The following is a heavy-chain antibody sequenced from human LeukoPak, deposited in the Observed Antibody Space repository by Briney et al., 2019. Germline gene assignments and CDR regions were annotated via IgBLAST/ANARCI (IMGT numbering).Heavy chain of an antibody. D-gene: IGHD2-2*01. CDR1: GFTFSSYS. V-gene: IGHV3-21*01. CDR3: ARDVSVVVPAAPRWFDP. CDR2: ISSNSSYI. J-gene: IGHJ5*02. Sequence: GGSLRLSCAASGFTFSSYSMNWVRQAPGKGLEWVSSISSNSSYIYYADSVKGRFTISRDNAKNSLYLQMNSLRAEDTAVYYCARDVSVVVPAAPRWFDPWGQGTLVTVSS.